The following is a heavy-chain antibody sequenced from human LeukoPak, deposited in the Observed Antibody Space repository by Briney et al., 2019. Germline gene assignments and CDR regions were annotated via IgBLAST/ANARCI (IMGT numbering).Heavy chain of an antibody. Sequence: GGSLRLSCAPSGFIVSSNYMSWVRQAPGKGLEWVSVIYSGGSTYSADSVKGRFTISRHNSKNTLYLQMNSLRAEDTAVYYCAKAPGYSNYRRYGMDVWGQGTTVTVSS. D-gene: IGHD4-11*01. J-gene: IGHJ6*02. CDR3: AKAPGYSNYRRYGMDV. CDR1: GFIVSSNY. CDR2: IYSGGST. V-gene: IGHV3-53*04.